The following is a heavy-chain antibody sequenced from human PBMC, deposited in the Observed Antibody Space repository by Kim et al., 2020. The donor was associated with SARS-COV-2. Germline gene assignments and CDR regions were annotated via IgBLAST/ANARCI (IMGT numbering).Heavy chain of an antibody. V-gene: IGHV3-21*01. J-gene: IGHJ4*02. CDR3: ARENGNPYFDY. D-gene: IGHD2-8*01. CDR2: ISSSSSYI. Sequence: GGSLRLSCAASGFTFSSYSMNWVRQAPGKGLEWVSSISSSSSYIYYADSVKGRFTISRDNAKNSVYLQMNSLRAEDTAVYYCARENGNPYFDYWGQGTLVTVSS. CDR1: GFTFSSYS.